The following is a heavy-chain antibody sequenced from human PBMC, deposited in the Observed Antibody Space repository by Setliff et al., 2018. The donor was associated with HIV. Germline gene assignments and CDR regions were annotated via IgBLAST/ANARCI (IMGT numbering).Heavy chain of an antibody. D-gene: IGHD5-12*01. CDR2: IRSSADTI. CDR3: ARVGTGYKSAGNAFDI. Sequence: GGSLRLSCAASGFTLSSYSMNWVRQAPGKGLECVSYIRSSADTIYYADSVKGRFTISRDNAKNSRYLQMNSLRVEDTAVYFCARVGTGYKSAGNAFDIWGQGTMVTVSS. V-gene: IGHV3-48*04. CDR1: GFTLSSYS. J-gene: IGHJ3*02.